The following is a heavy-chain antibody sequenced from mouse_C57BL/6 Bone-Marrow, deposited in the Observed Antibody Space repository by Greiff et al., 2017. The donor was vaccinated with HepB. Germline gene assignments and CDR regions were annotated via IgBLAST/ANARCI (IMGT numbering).Heavy chain of an antibody. D-gene: IGHD1-1*01. Sequence: QVQLQQSGAELARPGASVKLSCKASGYTFTSYGISWVKQRTGQGLEWIGEIYPRSGNTYYNEKFKGKATLTADKSSSTAYMELRSLTSEDSAVFFCARDHYYGSRYFDYWGQGTTLTVSS. J-gene: IGHJ2*01. CDR2: IYPRSGNT. V-gene: IGHV1-81*01. CDR3: ARDHYYGSRYFDY. CDR1: GYTFTSYG.